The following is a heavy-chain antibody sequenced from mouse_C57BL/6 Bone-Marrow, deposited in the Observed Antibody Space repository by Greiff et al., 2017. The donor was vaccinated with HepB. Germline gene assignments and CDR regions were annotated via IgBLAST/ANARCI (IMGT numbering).Heavy chain of an antibody. Sequence: EVKLEESGGGLVQPGGSMKLSCVASGFTFSNYWMNWVRQSPEKGLEWVAQIRLKSDNYATHYAESVKGRFTISRDDSKSSVYLQMNNLRAEDTGIYYCTAIYYGNYGWYFDVWGTGTTVTVSS. J-gene: IGHJ1*03. CDR3: TAIYYGNYGWYFDV. V-gene: IGHV6-3*01. CDR2: IRLKSDNYAT. CDR1: GFTFSNYW. D-gene: IGHD2-1*01.